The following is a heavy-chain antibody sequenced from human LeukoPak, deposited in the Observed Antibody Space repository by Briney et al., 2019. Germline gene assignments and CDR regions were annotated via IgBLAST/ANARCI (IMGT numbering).Heavy chain of an antibody. V-gene: IGHV3-53*01. J-gene: IGHJ6*02. Sequence: AGGSLRLSCAASGFTVSSNYMSWVRQAPGKGLEWVSVIYSGGSTYYADSVKGRFTISRDNSKNTLYLQMNSLRAEDTAVYYCARARIAARDYYYYGMDVWGQGTTVTVSS. CDR3: ARARIAARDYYYYGMDV. CDR2: IYSGGST. CDR1: GFTVSSNY. D-gene: IGHD6-6*01.